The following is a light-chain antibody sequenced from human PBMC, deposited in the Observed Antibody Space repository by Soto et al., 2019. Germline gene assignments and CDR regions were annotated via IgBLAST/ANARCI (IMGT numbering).Light chain of an antibody. CDR3: QQANRFPLT. J-gene: IGKJ4*01. CDR2: GAS. Sequence: IQMTQSPSSVSASVGDRVTITCRASQGVNRWLAWYQQKPGKAPNLLIYGASRLQSGVPSRFSGSGSGTNYTLTISSLQPEDFATYYCQQANRFPLTFGGGTKVEI. CDR1: QGVNRW. V-gene: IGKV1-12*01.